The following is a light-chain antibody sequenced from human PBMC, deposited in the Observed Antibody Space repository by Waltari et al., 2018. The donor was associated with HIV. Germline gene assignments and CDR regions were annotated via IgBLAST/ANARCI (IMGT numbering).Light chain of an antibody. CDR2: YTS. V-gene: IGLV7-46*01. CDR3: LLYYSCAWV. CDR1: AGSVTSGQY. J-gene: IGLJ3*02. Sequence: QAVVTQEPSLTVSPGGTVTLTCGSSAGSVTSGQYPNWFQQKPGQGPRKVILYTSIKQAWTPARFSGSLLGGRAALTLSGAQPEDEADYYCLLYYSCAWVFGGGTRLTVL.